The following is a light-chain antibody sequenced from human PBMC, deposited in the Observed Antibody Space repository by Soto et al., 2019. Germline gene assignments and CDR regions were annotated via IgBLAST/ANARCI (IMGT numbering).Light chain of an antibody. Sequence: EIVLTQSPATLSLSPRERATLSCRASQSVRNSLIWYQQNPGQAPRLLIYDVSNRATGIPARFSGSGSETDFTVTISSVEPEDLAVYYCQQRYSWPITFGQGTRLEIK. CDR2: DVS. J-gene: IGKJ5*01. CDR1: QSVRNS. V-gene: IGKV3-11*01. CDR3: QQRYSWPIT.